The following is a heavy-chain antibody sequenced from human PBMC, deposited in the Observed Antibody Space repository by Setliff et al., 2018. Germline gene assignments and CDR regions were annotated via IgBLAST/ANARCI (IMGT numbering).Heavy chain of an antibody. V-gene: IGHV4-30-2*01. CDR2: TYHSGST. D-gene: IGHD5-12*01. Sequence: SETLSLTCAVSGGSISSGGYSWSWIRQPPGKGLEWIGYTYHSGSTYYTPSLKSRVTIPVDRSKNQFSLKLRSGTAADTAVYYCAAGLGYSGYGATKGSGWYFDYWGQGTLVTVSS. CDR3: AAGLGYSGYGATKGSGWYFDY. CDR1: GGSISSGGYS. J-gene: IGHJ4*02.